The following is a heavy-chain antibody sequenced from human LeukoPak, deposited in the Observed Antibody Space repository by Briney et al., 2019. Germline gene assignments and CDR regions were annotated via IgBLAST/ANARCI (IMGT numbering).Heavy chain of an antibody. CDR1: GFTFSGFW. Sequence: GGSLRLSCSVSGFTFSGFWMSWSRQAPGKGLEWVASINSDGSEGYYADVVKGRFTISRDNAKNSLYLQINSLRAEDTAVYYCARSSYSSSSSVWGQGTMVTVSS. V-gene: IGHV3-7*03. J-gene: IGHJ3*01. CDR3: ARSSYSSSSSV. CDR2: INSDGSEG. D-gene: IGHD6-6*01.